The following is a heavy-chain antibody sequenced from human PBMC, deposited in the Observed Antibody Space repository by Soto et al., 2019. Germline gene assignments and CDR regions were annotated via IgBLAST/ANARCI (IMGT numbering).Heavy chain of an antibody. J-gene: IGHJ4*02. CDR1: GLTFSGHW. CDR2: IKPDGSET. Sequence: GGSLRLSXAASGLTFSGHWMTWVRQTPGEGLQWVAAIKPDGSETFYVDSVKGRFTISRDNARNSLFLQMDSLRAEGTAVYYCTSRPSGMTYHAVFDFWGQGTLVTVSS. D-gene: IGHD2-21*02. V-gene: IGHV3-7*03. CDR3: TSRPSGMTYHAVFDF.